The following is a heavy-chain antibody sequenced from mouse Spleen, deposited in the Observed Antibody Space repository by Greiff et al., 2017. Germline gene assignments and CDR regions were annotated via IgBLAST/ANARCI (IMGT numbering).Heavy chain of an antibody. J-gene: IGHJ3*01. V-gene: IGHV14-2*01. CDR1: GFNIKDYY. CDR2: IDPEDGET. CDR3: ARGQAWFAY. Sequence: VQLQQSGAELVKPGASVKLSCTASGFNIKDYYMHWVKQRTEQGLEWIGRIDPEDGETKYAPEFQGKATITADTSSNTAYLQLSSLTSEDTAVYYCARGQAWFAYWGQGTLVTVSA.